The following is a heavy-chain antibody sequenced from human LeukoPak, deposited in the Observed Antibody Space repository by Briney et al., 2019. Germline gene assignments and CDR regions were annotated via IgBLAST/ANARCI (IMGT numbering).Heavy chain of an antibody. V-gene: IGHV3-30-3*01. D-gene: IGHD3-22*01. J-gene: IGHJ6*02. Sequence: PGGSLRLSCAASGFTFSSYAMHWVRQAPGKGLEWVAVISYDGSNKYYADSVKGRFTTSRDNSKNTLYLQMNSLRAEDTAVYYCARSYYDSSGYYYGMDVWGQGTTVTVSS. CDR2: ISYDGSNK. CDR3: ARSYYDSSGYYYGMDV. CDR1: GFTFSSYA.